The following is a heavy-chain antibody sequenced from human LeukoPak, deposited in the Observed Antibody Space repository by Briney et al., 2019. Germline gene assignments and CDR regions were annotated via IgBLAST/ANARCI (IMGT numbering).Heavy chain of an antibody. CDR2: IGARGGST. D-gene: IGHD3-22*01. V-gene: IGHV3-23*01. CDR3: AKDRGRHYYDSSGYRDPFDY. Sequence: PGGSVRLSCAASGFTFSSYATSWVRQAPGKGLEWVSAIGARGGSTYYADSVKGRFTISRDNSKNTLYLQMNSLRAEDTAVYYCAKDRGRHYYDSSGYRDPFDYWGQGTLVTVS. CDR1: GFTFSSYA. J-gene: IGHJ4*02.